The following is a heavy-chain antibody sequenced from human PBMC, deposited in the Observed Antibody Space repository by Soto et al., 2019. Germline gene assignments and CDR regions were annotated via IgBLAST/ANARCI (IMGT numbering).Heavy chain of an antibody. J-gene: IGHJ6*02. CDR2: INPNSGGT. Sequence: ASVKVSCKASGYTFTGYYMHWVRQAPGQGLEWMGGINPNSGGTNYAQKFQGRVTMTRDTSTSTAYMELSRLRSDDTAVYYCARDVAWIEMATIYYYCGMDVWGQGTTVTVSS. D-gene: IGHD5-12*01. CDR1: GYTFTGYY. V-gene: IGHV1-2*02. CDR3: ARDVAWIEMATIYYYCGMDV.